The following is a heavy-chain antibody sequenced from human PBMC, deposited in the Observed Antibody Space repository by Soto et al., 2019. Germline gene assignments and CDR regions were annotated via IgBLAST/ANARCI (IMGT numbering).Heavy chain of an antibody. CDR1: GFTFSSYS. CDR3: ARVRWFDH. V-gene: IGHV3-48*02. CDR2: ISSSSSTI. J-gene: IGHJ5*02. Sequence: VQLVESGGGLVQPGGSLRLSCAASGFTFSSYSMNWVRQAPGKGLEWVSYISSSSSTIYYADSVKGRFTISRDNAKNSRYLEMNSLRYEDTDVYYCARVRWFDHWGQGTLVTVSS.